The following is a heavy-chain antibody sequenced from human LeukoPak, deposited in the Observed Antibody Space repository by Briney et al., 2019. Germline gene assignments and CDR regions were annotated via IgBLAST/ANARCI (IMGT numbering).Heavy chain of an antibody. J-gene: IGHJ4*02. CDR2: IKQDGSEK. V-gene: IGHV3-7*03. D-gene: IGHD3-10*01. CDR3: ARDPGGSGSPLDY. Sequence: GGSLRLSCAASGFTFSSYWMSWVRQASGKGLEWVANIKQDGSEKYYVDSVKGRFTISRDNAKNSLYLQMNSLRAEDTAVYYCARDPGGSGSPLDYWGQGTLVTVSS. CDR1: GFTFSSYW.